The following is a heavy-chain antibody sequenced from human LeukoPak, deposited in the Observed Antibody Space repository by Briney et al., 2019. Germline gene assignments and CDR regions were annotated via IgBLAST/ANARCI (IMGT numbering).Heavy chain of an antibody. V-gene: IGHV4-59*01. CDR3: ARAPQYYDILTGYPYYFDY. Sequence: PSETLSLTCTVSGGYISSYYWSWIRQPPGKGLEWIGYIYYSGSTNYNPSLKSRVTISVDTSKNQFSLKLSSVTAADTAVYYCARAPQYYDILTGYPYYFDYWGQGTLVTVSS. CDR1: GGYISSYY. D-gene: IGHD3-9*01. CDR2: IYYSGST. J-gene: IGHJ4*02.